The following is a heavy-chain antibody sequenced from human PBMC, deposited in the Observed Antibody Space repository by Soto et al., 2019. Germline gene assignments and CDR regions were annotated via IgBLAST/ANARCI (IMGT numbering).Heavy chain of an antibody. D-gene: IGHD6-25*01. CDR3: ARLDSDYDNYYAMHL. V-gene: IGHV1-18*01. CDR2: ISAYNGNT. Sequence: EASVKVSCKASGYTFTRCCISWGRQAPGQGLECMGWISAYNGNTNYAQKHQGRVTMTKDTSTSTVYMDLRSLRSDDTAVYYCARLDSDYDNYYAMHLWGQGTTLTSP. J-gene: IGHJ6*02. CDR1: GYTFTRCC.